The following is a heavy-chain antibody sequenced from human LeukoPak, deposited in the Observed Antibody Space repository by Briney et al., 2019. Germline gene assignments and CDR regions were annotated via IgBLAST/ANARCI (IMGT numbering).Heavy chain of an antibody. CDR3: ATTRPLTGTTYYYGMDV. J-gene: IGHJ6*02. CDR1: GYTFTSYG. D-gene: IGHD1-7*01. V-gene: IGHV1-18*01. Sequence: GASVKVSCKASGYTFTSYGISWVRQAPGQGLEWMGWISAYNGNTNYAQKLQGRVTMTTDTSTSTAYVELRSLRSDDTAVYYCATTRPLTGTTYYYGMDVWGQGTTVTVSS. CDR2: ISAYNGNT.